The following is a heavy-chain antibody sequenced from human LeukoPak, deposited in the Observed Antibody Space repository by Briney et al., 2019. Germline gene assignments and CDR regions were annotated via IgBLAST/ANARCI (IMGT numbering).Heavy chain of an antibody. D-gene: IGHD5-18*01. CDR3: ARGRGYTYVSPLDY. Sequence: SETLSLTCTVSGGSISGYYWSWFRQPPGKGLEWIGYIYHSGRTSYNPSLKSRVTISVDTSKNEFSLKLRFVTAADTAVYYCARGRGYTYVSPLDYWGQGTLVTVSS. V-gene: IGHV4-59*01. J-gene: IGHJ4*02. CDR1: GGSISGYY. CDR2: IYHSGRT.